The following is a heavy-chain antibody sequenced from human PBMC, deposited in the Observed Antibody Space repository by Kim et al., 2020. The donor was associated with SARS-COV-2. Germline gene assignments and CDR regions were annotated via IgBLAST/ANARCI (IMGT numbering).Heavy chain of an antibody. Sequence: GGSLRLSCAASGFTFSSYAMHWVRQAPGKGLEWVAVISYDGSNKYYADSVKGRFTISRDNSKNTLYLQMNSLRAEDTAVYYCARGGRGSYGYFDYWGQGTLVTVSS. D-gene: IGHD5-18*01. V-gene: IGHV3-30*04. CDR1: GFTFSSYA. CDR3: ARGGRGSYGYFDY. J-gene: IGHJ4*02. CDR2: ISYDGSNK.